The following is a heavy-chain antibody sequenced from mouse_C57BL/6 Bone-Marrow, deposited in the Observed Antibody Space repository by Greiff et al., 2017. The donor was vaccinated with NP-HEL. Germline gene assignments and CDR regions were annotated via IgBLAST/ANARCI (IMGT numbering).Heavy chain of an antibody. CDR3: ASKGRDY. CDR2: INPNNGGT. Sequence: VQLHQSGPELVKPGASVKISCKASGYTFTDYYMNWVKQSHGKSLEWIGDINPNNGGTSYNQKFKGKATLTVDKSSSTAYMELRSLTSEDSAVYYCASKGRDYWGQGTTLTVSS. CDR1: GYTFTDYY. V-gene: IGHV1-26*01. J-gene: IGHJ2*01.